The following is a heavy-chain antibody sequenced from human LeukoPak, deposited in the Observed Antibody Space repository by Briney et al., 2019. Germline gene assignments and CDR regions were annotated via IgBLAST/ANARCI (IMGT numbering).Heavy chain of an antibody. D-gene: IGHD6-19*01. V-gene: IGHV1-69*13. CDR1: GGTFSSYA. J-gene: IGHJ4*02. Sequence: ASVKVSCKASGGTFSSYAISWVRQAPGQGLEWMGGIIPIFGTANYAQKFQGRVTITADESTSTAYMELRSLRSDDTAVYYCARMNIQWLVLFDYWGQGTLVTVSS. CDR3: ARMNIQWLVLFDY. CDR2: IIPIFGTA.